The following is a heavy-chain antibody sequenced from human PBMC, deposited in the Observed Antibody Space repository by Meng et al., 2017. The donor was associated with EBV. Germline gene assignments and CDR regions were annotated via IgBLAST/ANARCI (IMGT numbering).Heavy chain of an antibody. CDR3: ARDFCGGDCYLFDY. D-gene: IGHD2-21*01. V-gene: IGHV1-46*01. CDR2: INPSGGST. CDR1: GYPFTRYY. Sequence: QVQLGPSGAEVKKLGAPVKVSCKAPGYPFTRYYMHWVRQAPGQGLEWMGIINPSGGSTSYAQKFQGRVTMTRDTSTSTVYMELSSLRSEDTAVYYCARDFCGGDCYLFDYWGQGTLVTVSS. J-gene: IGHJ4*02.